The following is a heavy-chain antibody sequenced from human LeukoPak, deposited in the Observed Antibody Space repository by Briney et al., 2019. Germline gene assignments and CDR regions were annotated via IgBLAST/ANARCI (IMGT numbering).Heavy chain of an antibody. Sequence: QPGGSLRLSCAASGFTFSTYAMSWVRQAPGKGLEWVSALTNSGGSGGVTYYADSVKGRFSISRDNSKSTLYLQLSSLRAEDTAVYYCAKAMSTDHYDSRGFYRVDFDSWGQGTLVNVSS. J-gene: IGHJ4*02. V-gene: IGHV3-23*01. CDR1: GFTFSTYA. CDR2: LTNSGGSGGVT. CDR3: AKAMSTDHYDSRGFYRVDFDS. D-gene: IGHD3-22*01.